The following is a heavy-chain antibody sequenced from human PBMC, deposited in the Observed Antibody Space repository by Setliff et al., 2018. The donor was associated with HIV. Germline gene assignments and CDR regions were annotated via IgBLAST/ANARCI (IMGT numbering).Heavy chain of an antibody. D-gene: IGHD3-22*01. Sequence: SETLSLTCAVSGGSISSDNWWTWVRQAPGKGLEWIGEIHHTGHINYNPSFKSRVTMSLDMSTNQFSLKLTSVTAADSAVYYCASRVYYYDSNNFLREEGFDPWGQGTLVTVSS. CDR2: IHHTGHI. V-gene: IGHV4-4*02. J-gene: IGHJ5*02. CDR3: ASRVYYYDSNNFLREEGFDP. CDR1: GGSISSDNW.